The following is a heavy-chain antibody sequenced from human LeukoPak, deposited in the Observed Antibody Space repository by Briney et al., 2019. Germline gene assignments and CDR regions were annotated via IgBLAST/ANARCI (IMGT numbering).Heavy chain of an antibody. D-gene: IGHD2-15*01. CDR3: ARDVRILDGFDL. J-gene: IGHJ3*01. Sequence: GGSLRLSCAASGFTFSNYAMHWVRQAPGKGLEWVAIISYDGNNEYYAASVEGRFTISRDISNNTLYLHMDSLTTEDSAIYYCARDVRILDGFDLWGQGTVVTVSS. V-gene: IGHV3-30-3*01. CDR2: ISYDGNNE. CDR1: GFTFSNYA.